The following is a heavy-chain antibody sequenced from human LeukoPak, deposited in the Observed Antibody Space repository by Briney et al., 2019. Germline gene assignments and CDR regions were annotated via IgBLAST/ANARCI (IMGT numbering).Heavy chain of an antibody. V-gene: IGHV3-7*03. CDR2: IKQDGSEK. D-gene: IGHD5-18*01. CDR3: AREKVRGYSYGPRAFDY. CDR1: GFTFSSSW. Sequence: PGGSLRLSCAASGFTFSSSWMRWVRQAPGKGLEWVANIKQDGSEKYYVDSVKGRFTISRDNAKNSLYLQMNSLRAEDTAVYYCAREKVRGYSYGPRAFDYWGQGTLVTVSS. J-gene: IGHJ4*02.